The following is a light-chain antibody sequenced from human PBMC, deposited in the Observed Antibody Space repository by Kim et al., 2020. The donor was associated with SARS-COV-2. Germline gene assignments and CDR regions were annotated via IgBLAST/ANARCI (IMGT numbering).Light chain of an antibody. Sequence: SSVGDRVTITCQASQDITYSSNLFQQKTGGPPKLLISDASNLETGVPSRFTGSGSGTDFTFTITSLQPEDFATYYCQQSDSLPLTFGGGTKVDIK. CDR2: DAS. CDR1: QDITYS. J-gene: IGKJ4*01. V-gene: IGKV1-33*01. CDR3: QQSDSLPLT.